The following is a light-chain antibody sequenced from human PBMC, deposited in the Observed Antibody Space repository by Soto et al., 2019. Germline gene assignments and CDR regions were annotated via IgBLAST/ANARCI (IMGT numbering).Light chain of an antibody. CDR2: TAS. Sequence: DIQMTQSPSTLSASVGDRVTITCRASQSISSWLAWYQQKPGKAPKSLIYTASSLESGVPSRFSGSGSGTEFTLTISSLQPDDFASYYCQQYNSYPWTFGQGTKVEIK. V-gene: IGKV1-5*03. CDR1: QSISSW. CDR3: QQYNSYPWT. J-gene: IGKJ1*01.